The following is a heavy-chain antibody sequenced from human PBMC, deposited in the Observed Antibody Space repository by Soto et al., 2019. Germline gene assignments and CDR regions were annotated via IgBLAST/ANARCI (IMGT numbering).Heavy chain of an antibody. D-gene: IGHD3-22*01. Sequence: SVKVSCKASGGTFSSCAISWVRQAPGQGLEWMGGIIPIFGTANYAQKFQGRVTITADESTSTAYMELSSLRSEDTAVYYCARWVYDSSGYYPAWGQGTLVTVSS. J-gene: IGHJ4*02. CDR2: IIPIFGTA. CDR1: GGTFSSCA. V-gene: IGHV1-69*13. CDR3: ARWVYDSSGYYPA.